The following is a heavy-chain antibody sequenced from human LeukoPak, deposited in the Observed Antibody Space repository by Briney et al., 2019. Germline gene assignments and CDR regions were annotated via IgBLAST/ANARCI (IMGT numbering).Heavy chain of an antibody. D-gene: IGHD3-10*01. CDR1: GFTFITYA. CDR3: ARYMVRGDMDWSFDP. J-gene: IGHJ5*02. CDR2: ISNSGGST. V-gene: IGHV3-23*01. Sequence: GGSLRLSCAASGFTFITYAMTWVRQAPGKGLGWVSSISNSGGSTYYADSVRGRFTISRDNSKNTLYLQMNSLRAEDTAVYYCARYMVRGDMDWSFDPWGQGTLVTVSS.